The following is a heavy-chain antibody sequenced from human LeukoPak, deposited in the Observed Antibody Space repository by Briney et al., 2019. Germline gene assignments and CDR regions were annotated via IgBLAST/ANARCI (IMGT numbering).Heavy chain of an antibody. D-gene: IGHD4-17*01. CDR3: ASYGERTFDY. Sequence: GGSLRLSCAASGFTLSSYAMHWVRQAPGKGLEWVAVISYDGSNKYYADSVKGRFTISRDNSKNTLYLQMNSLRAEDTAVYYCASYGERTFDYWGQGTLVTVSS. CDR1: GFTLSSYA. CDR2: ISYDGSNK. V-gene: IGHV3-30*04. J-gene: IGHJ4*02.